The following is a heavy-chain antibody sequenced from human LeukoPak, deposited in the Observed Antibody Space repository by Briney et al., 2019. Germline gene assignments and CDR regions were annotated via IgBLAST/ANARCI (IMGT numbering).Heavy chain of an antibody. CDR3: VRAPLTGYCSSTSCYAGRYGMDV. CDR2: IYYSGST. D-gene: IGHD2-2*01. Sequence: SETLSLTCTVSGGSISSYYWSWIRQPPGKGLEWIGYIYYSGSTNYNPSLKSRVTISVDTSKNQFSLKLSSVTAADTAVYYCVRAPLTGYCSSTSCYAGRYGMDVWGQGTTASVSS. J-gene: IGHJ6*02. CDR1: GGSISSYY. V-gene: IGHV4-59*01.